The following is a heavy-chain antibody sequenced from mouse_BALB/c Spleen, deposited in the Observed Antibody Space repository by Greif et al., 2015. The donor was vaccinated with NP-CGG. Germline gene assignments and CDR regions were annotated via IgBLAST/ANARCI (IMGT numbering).Heavy chain of an antibody. Sequence: VQLQQSGAELMKPGASVKISCKATGYTFSSYWIEWVKQRPGHGLEWIGEILPGSGSTNYNEKFKGKATFTADTSSNTAYMQLSSLTSEDSAVYCCARRPYGSSLYYFDYWGQGTTLTVSS. CDR1: GYTFSSYW. D-gene: IGHD1-1*01. V-gene: IGHV1-9*01. CDR3: ARRPYGSSLYYFDY. J-gene: IGHJ2*01. CDR2: ILPGSGST.